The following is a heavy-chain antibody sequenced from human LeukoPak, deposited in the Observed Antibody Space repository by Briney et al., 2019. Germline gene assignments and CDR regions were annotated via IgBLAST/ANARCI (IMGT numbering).Heavy chain of an antibody. V-gene: IGHV3-23*01. CDR3: AKGLGSSWSFFDY. D-gene: IGHD6-19*01. J-gene: IGHJ4*02. CDR2: ISASGVST. Sequence: GGSLRLSCAASGFTFSPYGMSWVRQAPGKGLEWVSAISASGVSTYYADSVKGRFTISRDNSKNTLYLQMNSLRAEDTAVYYCAKGLGSSWSFFDYWGQGTLVTVSS. CDR1: GFTFSPYG.